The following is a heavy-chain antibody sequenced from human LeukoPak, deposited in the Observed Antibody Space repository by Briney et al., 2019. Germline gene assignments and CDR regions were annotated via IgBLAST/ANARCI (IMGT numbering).Heavy chain of an antibody. CDR2: INHSGST. V-gene: IGHV4-34*01. Sequence: PSETLSLTCAVYGGSFSGYYWSWIRQPPGKGLEWIGEINHSGSTDYNPSLKSRVTISVDTSKNQFSLKLSSVTAADTAVYYCARGRLGRFLEWLPIWASFDCWGQGTLVTVSS. D-gene: IGHD3-3*01. CDR3: ARGRLGRFLEWLPIWASFDC. CDR1: GGSFSGYY. J-gene: IGHJ4*02.